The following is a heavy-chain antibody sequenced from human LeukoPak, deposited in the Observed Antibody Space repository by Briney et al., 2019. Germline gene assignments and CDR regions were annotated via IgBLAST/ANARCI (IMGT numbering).Heavy chain of an antibody. CDR2: IHSDGSST. J-gene: IGHJ4*02. D-gene: IGHD5-12*01. Sequence: GGSLRLSCAASGFTFSNYWMHWVRQAPGKGLVWVSRIHSDGSSTTSADSVKGRFTISRDSAENTLYLQMNSLRAEDTAVYYCAKGGATICDNWGQGTLVTVSS. CDR3: AKGGATICDN. V-gene: IGHV3-74*01. CDR1: GFTFSNYW.